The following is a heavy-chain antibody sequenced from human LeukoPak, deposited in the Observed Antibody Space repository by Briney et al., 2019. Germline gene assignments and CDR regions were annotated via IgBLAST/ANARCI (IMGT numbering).Heavy chain of an antibody. CDR3: ASAYSYIHFDY. CDR1: GYSFASYW. Sequence: GESLKISCKGSGYSFASYWIAWVRQMPGKGLEWMGIIYPGDSDTRYSPSFQGQVTISADKSISTAYLQWSSLKASDTAMYYCASAYSYIHFDYWGQGTLVTVSS. CDR2: IYPGDSDT. V-gene: IGHV5-51*01. D-gene: IGHD5-18*01. J-gene: IGHJ4*02.